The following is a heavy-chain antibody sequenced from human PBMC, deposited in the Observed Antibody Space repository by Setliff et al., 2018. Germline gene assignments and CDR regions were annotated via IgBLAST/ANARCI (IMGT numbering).Heavy chain of an antibody. Sequence: GGSLRLSCAASGFTFSSYWMAWVRQAPGKGLEWVSYISSSSSTIYYADSVKGRFTISRDNAKNSLYLQMNSLRAEDTAVYYCARAYDFWSGSLDYWGQGTLVTVSS. D-gene: IGHD3-3*01. CDR2: ISSSSSTI. V-gene: IGHV3-48*01. CDR3: ARAYDFWSGSLDY. J-gene: IGHJ4*02. CDR1: GFTFSSYW.